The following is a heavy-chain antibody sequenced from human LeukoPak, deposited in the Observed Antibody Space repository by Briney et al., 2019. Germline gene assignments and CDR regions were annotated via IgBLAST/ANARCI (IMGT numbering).Heavy chain of an antibody. Sequence: SETLSLTCTVSGYSISSGYYWGWIRQPPGKGLEWIGSIYHSGSTYYNPSLKSRDTISVDTSKNQFSLKLSSVTAADTAVYYCARGRIPGYWGQGTLVTVSS. CDR3: ARGRIPGY. CDR1: GYSISSGYY. V-gene: IGHV4-38-2*02. CDR2: IYHSGST. D-gene: IGHD2-21*01. J-gene: IGHJ4*02.